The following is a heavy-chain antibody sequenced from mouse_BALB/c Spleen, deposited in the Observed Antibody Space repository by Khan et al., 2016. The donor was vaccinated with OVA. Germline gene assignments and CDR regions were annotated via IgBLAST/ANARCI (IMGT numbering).Heavy chain of an antibody. Sequence: QVRLQQSGAELARPGASVKMSCKAAGYTFTSYTIHWVKQRPGQGLEWIGYINPTNIYTNYNQKFRDKATLTADKSSRTAYMQLSSLTSEDSAGYYCSRVGPYPGNYGAWFAYWGQGTLVTVSA. J-gene: IGHJ3*01. CDR1: GYTFTSYT. CDR3: SRVGPYPGNYGAWFAY. CDR2: INPTNIYT. V-gene: IGHV1-4*01. D-gene: IGHD2-10*01.